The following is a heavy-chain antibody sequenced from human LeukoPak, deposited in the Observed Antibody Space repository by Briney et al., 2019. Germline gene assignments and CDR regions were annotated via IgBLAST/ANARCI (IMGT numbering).Heavy chain of an antibody. CDR1: GGTFSSYA. CDR3: ARDNSLGDTAWWFDP. Sequence: ASVKVSCKASGGTFSSYAISWVRQAPGQGLEWIGIINPSGDNTWYAQKFQGRVTMTRDMATSTDYLEVSSLRSEDTAVYYCARDNSLGDTAWWFDPWGQGTLVTVSS. V-gene: IGHV1-46*01. J-gene: IGHJ5*02. D-gene: IGHD1-26*01. CDR2: INPSGDNT.